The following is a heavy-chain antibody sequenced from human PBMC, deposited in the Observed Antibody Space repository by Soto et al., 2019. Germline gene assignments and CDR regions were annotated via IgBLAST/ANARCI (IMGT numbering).Heavy chain of an antibody. CDR1: GYSFTSYW. J-gene: IGHJ5*02. CDR2: IDPSDSYT. D-gene: IGHD1-26*01. V-gene: IGHV5-10-1*01. CDR3: ARHAGGSHNWFDP. Sequence: GESLRISCKGSGYSFTSYWISWVRQVPGKGLEWMGRIDPSDSYTNYSPSFQGHVTISADKSISTAYLQWSSLKASDTAMYYCARHAGGSHNWFDPWGQGTLVTVSS.